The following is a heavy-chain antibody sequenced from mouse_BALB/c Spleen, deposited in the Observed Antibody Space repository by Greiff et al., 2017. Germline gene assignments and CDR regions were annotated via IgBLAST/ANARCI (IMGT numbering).Heavy chain of an antibody. D-gene: IGHD1-2*01. CDR1: GFNIKDTY. CDR2: IDPANGNT. J-gene: IGHJ1*01. V-gene: IGHV14-3*02. CDR3: ARVTATSYWYCDV. Sequence: EVQLQQSGAELVKPGASVKLSCTASGFNIKDTYMHWVKQRPEQGLEWIGRIDPANGNTKYDPKFQGKATITADTSSNPAYLQLSSLTSEDTAVYYCARVTATSYWYCDVWGAGTTVSVSS.